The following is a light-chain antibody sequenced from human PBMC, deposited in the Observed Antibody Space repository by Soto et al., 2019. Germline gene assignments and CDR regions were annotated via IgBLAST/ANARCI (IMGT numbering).Light chain of an antibody. CDR1: SNDVGAYNY. CDR2: EVT. J-gene: IGLJ2*01. Sequence: QSVLTQPASMSGSPGQSITISCAGTSNDVGAYNYVSWYQHHPGQAPKLMIYEVTNRPSGVSPRFSGSKSGNTASLIISGLQAEDEAHYYCYSYTTTNTWRFGGGTKVTVL. V-gene: IGLV2-14*01. CDR3: YSYTTTNTWR.